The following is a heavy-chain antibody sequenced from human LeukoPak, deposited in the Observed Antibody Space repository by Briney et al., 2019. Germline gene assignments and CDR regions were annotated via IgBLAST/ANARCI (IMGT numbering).Heavy chain of an antibody. Sequence: GRSLRLSCVATGFTFTSYAMHWVRQAPGKGLEWVAVISYDGTNKYYGDPVKGRFTISRDNSKNTLYLQMNSLRAEDTAVYHCARDQHAAAGRGTLYYFDYWGQGTLVTVSS. V-gene: IGHV3-30*04. CDR1: GFTFTSYA. CDR3: ARDQHAAAGRGTLYYFDY. D-gene: IGHD6-13*01. CDR2: ISYDGTNK. J-gene: IGHJ4*02.